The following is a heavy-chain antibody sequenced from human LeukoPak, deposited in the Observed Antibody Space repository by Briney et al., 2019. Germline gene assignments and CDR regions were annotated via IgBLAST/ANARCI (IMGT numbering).Heavy chain of an antibody. Sequence: GASVRVSCKASGYTFTTHYIQWVRQAPGEGLEWVGIINPSGGTTTYAQKLRGRVAMTSDTSTSTVYMQLYSLSSVTAADTAVYYCAREGFWSGLDYWGQGTLVTVSS. CDR2: INPSGGTT. J-gene: IGHJ4*02. CDR3: AREGFWSGLDY. D-gene: IGHD3-3*01. CDR1: GYTFTTHY. V-gene: IGHV1-46*04.